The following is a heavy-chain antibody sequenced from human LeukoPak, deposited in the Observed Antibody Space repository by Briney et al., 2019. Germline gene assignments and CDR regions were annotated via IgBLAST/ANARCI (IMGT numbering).Heavy chain of an antibody. J-gene: IGHJ6*03. CDR2: IWYGGSNK. D-gene: IGHD3-16*02. Sequence: GGSLRLSCAASGFIFSSYGMHWVRQAPGKGLEWVAVIWYGGSNKYYADSVKGRFTISRDNSKNTLYLRMNSLRAEDTAVYYCAKGHEDYVWGSYRSFYYYMDVWGKGTTVTVSS. CDR1: GFIFSSYG. CDR3: AKGHEDYVWGSYRSFYYYMDV. V-gene: IGHV3-30*02.